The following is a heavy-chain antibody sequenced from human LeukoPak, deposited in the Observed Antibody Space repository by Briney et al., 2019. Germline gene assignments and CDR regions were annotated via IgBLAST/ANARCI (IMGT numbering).Heavy chain of an antibody. V-gene: IGHV6-1*01. D-gene: IGHD4-17*01. J-gene: IGHJ4*02. CDR2: TYYRSKWYN. CDR1: GDSVSSNNAA. Sequence: SQTLSLTCAISGDSVSSNNAARNWIRQSPSRGLEWLGRTYYRSKWYNDYAVSVKSRITINPDTSKNQFSLQLNSVTPEDTAVYYCARVRDYAAYYFDYWGQGTLVTVSS. CDR3: ARVRDYAAYYFDY.